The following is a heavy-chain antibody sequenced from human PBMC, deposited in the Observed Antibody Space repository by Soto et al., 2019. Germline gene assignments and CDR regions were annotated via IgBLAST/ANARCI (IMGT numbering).Heavy chain of an antibody. CDR1: GGSFSGYY. Sequence: ASETLSLTCAVYGGSFSGYYWSWIRQPPGKGLEWMGEINHSGSTNYNASLKRRVTILVNTSKNQFTMKLSSVTTADTAVYYCAKGPKAESSLGLDYWGQGTLVTVSS. CDR2: INHSGST. D-gene: IGHD6-13*01. CDR3: AKGPKAESSLGLDY. J-gene: IGHJ4*02. V-gene: IGHV4-34*01.